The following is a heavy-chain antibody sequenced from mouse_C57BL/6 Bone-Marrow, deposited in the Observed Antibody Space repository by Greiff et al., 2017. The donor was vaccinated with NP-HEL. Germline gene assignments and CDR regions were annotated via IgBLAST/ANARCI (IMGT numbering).Heavy chain of an antibody. J-gene: IGHJ2*01. CDR3: ARDEGRYIDY. CDR1: GFTFSDFY. Sequence: EVKVVESGGGLVQSGRSLRLSCATSGFTFSDFYMEWVRQAPGKGLEWIAASRNKANDYTTEYSASVKGRFIVSRDTSQSILYLQMNALRAEDTAIYYCARDEGRYIDYWGQGTTLTVSS. CDR2: SRNKANDYTT. D-gene: IGHD1-1*01. V-gene: IGHV7-1*01.